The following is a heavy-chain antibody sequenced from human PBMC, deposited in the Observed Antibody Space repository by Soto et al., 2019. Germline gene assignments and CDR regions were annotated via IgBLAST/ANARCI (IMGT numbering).Heavy chain of an antibody. CDR1: GYSFTSYW. V-gene: IGHV5-51*01. CDR3: ARLRRTIFGVVTYYFDY. D-gene: IGHD3-3*01. CDR2: IYPGDSDT. J-gene: IGHJ4*02. Sequence: ESLKISCKGSGYSFTSYWIGWVRQMPGKGLEWMGIIYPGDSDTRYSPSFQGQVTISADKSISTAYLQWSSLKASDTAMYYCARLRRTIFGVVTYYFDYWGQGTLVTVSS.